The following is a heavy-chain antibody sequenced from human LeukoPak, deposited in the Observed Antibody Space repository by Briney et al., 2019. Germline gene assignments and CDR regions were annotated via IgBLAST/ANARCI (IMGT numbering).Heavy chain of an antibody. V-gene: IGHV3-53*01. Sequence: GGSLRLSCAASGFIVSSNYMRWVRQAQGKGLEWVSVIYSGGSTYYADSVKGRFTISRDNSKNTLYLQMNSLRAEGTAVYYCARYYYDSSGYPYYFDYWGQGTLVTVSS. CDR2: IYSGGST. D-gene: IGHD3-22*01. CDR1: GFIVSSNY. CDR3: ARYYYDSSGYPYYFDY. J-gene: IGHJ4*02.